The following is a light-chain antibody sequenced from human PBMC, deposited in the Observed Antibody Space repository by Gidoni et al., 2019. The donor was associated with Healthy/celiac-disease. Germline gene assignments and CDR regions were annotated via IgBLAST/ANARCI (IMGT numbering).Light chain of an antibody. Sequence: EIVMTQSPATVSVSPGERATLSCRASQSVSSNLAWYQQKPGQAPRLLIYGASTRATGIPARFSGSGSGTEFTLTIGSLQSEDFAVYYCQQYNNWQRTFGQXTKLEIK. CDR2: GAS. V-gene: IGKV3-15*01. J-gene: IGKJ2*01. CDR1: QSVSSN. CDR3: QQYNNWQRT.